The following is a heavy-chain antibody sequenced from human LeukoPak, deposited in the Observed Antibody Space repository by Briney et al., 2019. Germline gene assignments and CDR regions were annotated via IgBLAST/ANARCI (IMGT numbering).Heavy chain of an antibody. CDR2: MNPNSGNT. D-gene: IGHD4-11*01. Sequence: ASVKVSCKASGYTFTSYDINWVRQATGQGLEWMGWMNPNSGNTGYAQKFQGRVTMTRNTSISTAYMELSSLRSEDTAVYYCVTRSVTTGNYSDYWGQGTLVTVSS. CDR1: GYTFTSYD. CDR3: VTRSVTTGNYSDY. V-gene: IGHV1-8*01. J-gene: IGHJ4*02.